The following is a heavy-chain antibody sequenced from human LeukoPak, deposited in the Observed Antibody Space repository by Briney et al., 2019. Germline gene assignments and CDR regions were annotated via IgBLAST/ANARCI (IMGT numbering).Heavy chain of an antibody. CDR3: ARDGSSWYEGYYFDY. V-gene: IGHV3-33*01. D-gene: IGHD6-13*01. CDR2: IWYDGSNK. Sequence: PGGSLRLSCAASGFTFSSYGMPWVRQAPGKGLEWVAVIWYDGSNKYYADSVKGRFTISRDNSKNTLYLQMNSLRAEDTAVYYCARDGSSWYEGYYFDYWGQGTLVTVSS. J-gene: IGHJ4*02. CDR1: GFTFSSYG.